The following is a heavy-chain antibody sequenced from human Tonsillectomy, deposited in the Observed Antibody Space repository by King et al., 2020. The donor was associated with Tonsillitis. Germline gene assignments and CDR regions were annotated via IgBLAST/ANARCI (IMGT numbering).Heavy chain of an antibody. V-gene: IGHV5-10-1*03. J-gene: IGHJ4*02. CDR3: ARQGCTGGPCSDY. Sequence: VQLVESGAEVKKPGESLRISCKGSGYNFAIFWINWVRQMPGKGLEWIGRIDPSDSYTNYNPSFQGHVTISTDNAINTAFLQWNSLQASDTAIYYCARQGCTGGPCSDYWGQGALVTVSS. D-gene: IGHD2-8*02. CDR2: IDPSDSYT. CDR1: GYNFAIFW.